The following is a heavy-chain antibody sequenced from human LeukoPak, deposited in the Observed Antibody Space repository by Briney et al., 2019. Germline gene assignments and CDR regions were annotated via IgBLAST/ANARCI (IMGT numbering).Heavy chain of an antibody. CDR1: GGSISSGNYY. J-gene: IGHJ4*02. CDR2: IFASGST. D-gene: IGHD2-2*02. CDR3: ARAMKDYTSSIGY. Sequence: SQTLSLTCTVSGGSISSGNYYWNWIRQPAGKGLEWIGRIFASGSTNYNASLKSRITISGDTSKNHFSLILTSVTAADTAVYYCARAMKDYTSSIGYWGQGTLVTVPS. V-gene: IGHV4-61*02.